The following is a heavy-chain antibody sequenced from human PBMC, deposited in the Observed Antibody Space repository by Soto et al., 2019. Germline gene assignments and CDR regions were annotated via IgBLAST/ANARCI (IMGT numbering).Heavy chain of an antibody. Sequence: ASVKVCCKASGYTFTGYYIHWVRQARGQGLEWMGWINHNSGDTNYAQKFQGRVIMTRDTSISTAYMELSGLRSDDTAVYYCARGFYYDSGYWAAFDIWGQGTMVTVSS. CDR2: INHNSGDT. V-gene: IGHV1-2*02. CDR1: GYTFTGYY. D-gene: IGHD3-22*01. J-gene: IGHJ3*02. CDR3: ARGFYYDSGYWAAFDI.